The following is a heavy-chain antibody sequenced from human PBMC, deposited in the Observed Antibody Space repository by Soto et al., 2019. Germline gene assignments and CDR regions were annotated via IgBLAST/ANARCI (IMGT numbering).Heavy chain of an antibody. CDR3: ARVGSGYCSNSSCYTGRFDP. Sequence: QLQLQESGSGLVKPSQTLSLTCVVSGGSISSGGYSWSWIRQPPGKGLEWIAYMYHSGSTYYNPSLKSRVTISVDRSKNQFSLKLSSVTAADTAVYYCARVGSGYCSNSSCYTGRFDPWGQGTLVTVSS. CDR1: GGSISSGGYS. V-gene: IGHV4-30-2*01. CDR2: MYHSGST. J-gene: IGHJ5*02. D-gene: IGHD2-2*02.